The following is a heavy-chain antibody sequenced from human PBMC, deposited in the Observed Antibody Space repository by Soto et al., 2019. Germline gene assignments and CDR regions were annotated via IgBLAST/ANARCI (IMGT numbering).Heavy chain of an antibody. CDR3: AKGSVLGYCTGGSCYGDAFDI. V-gene: IGHV3-30*18. J-gene: IGHJ3*02. CDR2: ISYDGSHK. CDR1: GFTFSHYG. D-gene: IGHD2-15*01. Sequence: QVQLVESGGGVVQPGRSLRLSCPASGFTFSHYGMNWVRQAPGKGLEWVALISYDGSHKHYEDSVKGRFTISRDNSDNTVYLQMSSLTTEDTAVYYWAKGSVLGYCTGGSCYGDAFDIWGQGTMVTVSS.